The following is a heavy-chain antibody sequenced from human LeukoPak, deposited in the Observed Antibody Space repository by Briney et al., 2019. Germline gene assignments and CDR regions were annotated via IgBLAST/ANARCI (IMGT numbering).Heavy chain of an antibody. CDR2: ISSSGSTI. J-gene: IGHJ4*02. Sequence: GGSLRLSCAASGFTFSDYYMSWIRQAPGKGLEWVSYISSSGSTIYYADSVKGRFTISRDNAKNSLYLQMNSLRAEDTAVYYCAREGYCSSTSCQIDLHYFDYWGQGTLVTVSS. CDR1: GFTFSDYY. V-gene: IGHV3-11*01. CDR3: AREGYCSSTSCQIDLHYFDY. D-gene: IGHD2-2*01.